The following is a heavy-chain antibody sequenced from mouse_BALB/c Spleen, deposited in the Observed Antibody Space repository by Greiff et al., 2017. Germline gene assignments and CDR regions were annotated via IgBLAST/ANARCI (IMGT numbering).Heavy chain of an antibody. D-gene: IGHD2-4*01. CDR2: ISSGGSYT. V-gene: IGHV5-9-3*01. J-gene: IGHJ4*01. Sequence: EVQVVESGGGLVKPGGSLKLSCAASGFTFSSYAMSWVRQTPEKRLEWVATISSGGSYTYYPDSVKGRFTISRDNAKNTLYLQMSSLRSEDTAMYYCARREYDSPMDYWGQGTSVTVSS. CDR1: GFTFSSYA. CDR3: ARREYDSPMDY.